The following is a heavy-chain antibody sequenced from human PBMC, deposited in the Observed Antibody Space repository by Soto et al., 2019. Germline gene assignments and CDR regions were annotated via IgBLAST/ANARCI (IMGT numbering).Heavy chain of an antibody. CDR2: ISGSGGST. D-gene: IGHD1-26*01. Sequence: PGGSLRLSCAASGFTFSSYWMSWVRQAPGKGLEWVSVISGSGGSTYYADSVKGRFTISRDNSKNTLYLQMNSLRAEDTAVYYCAKRAWGYFYFDYWGQGTLVTVSS. V-gene: IGHV3-23*01. J-gene: IGHJ4*02. CDR1: GFTFSSYW. CDR3: AKRAWGYFYFDY.